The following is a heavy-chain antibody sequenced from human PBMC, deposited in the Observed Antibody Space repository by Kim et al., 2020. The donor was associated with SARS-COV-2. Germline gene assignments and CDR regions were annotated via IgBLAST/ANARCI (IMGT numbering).Heavy chain of an antibody. CDR3: ATSIAVAGPVKYYYYGMDV. J-gene: IGHJ6*02. CDR1: GFTFSSYG. D-gene: IGHD6-19*01. CDR2: ISYDGSNK. V-gene: IGHV3-33*05. Sequence: GGSLRLSCEGSGFTFSSYGMHWVRQAPGKGLEWVAVISYDGSNKYYADSVKGRFTISRDNSKNTLYLQMNSLRAEDTAVYYCATSIAVAGPVKYYYYGMDVWGRGPTVTVSS.